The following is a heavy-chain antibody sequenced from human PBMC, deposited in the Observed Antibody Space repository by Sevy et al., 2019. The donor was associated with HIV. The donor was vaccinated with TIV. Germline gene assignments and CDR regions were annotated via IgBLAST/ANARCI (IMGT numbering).Heavy chain of an antibody. D-gene: IGHD3-9*01. Sequence: GGSLRLSCVVSGITFSTSGMHWVRQAPGKGLEWVAAISYHGRDKFYADSVKGRSTSSRDNSKNILYLQMISLRAEDTDVYYCAKDFTGYNGMDVWGQGTMVTVSS. CDR2: ISYHGRDK. CDR1: GITFSTSG. J-gene: IGHJ6*02. V-gene: IGHV3-30*18. CDR3: AKDFTGYNGMDV.